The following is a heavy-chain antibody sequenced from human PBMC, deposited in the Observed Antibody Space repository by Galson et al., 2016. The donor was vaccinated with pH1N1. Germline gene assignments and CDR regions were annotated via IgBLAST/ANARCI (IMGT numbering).Heavy chain of an antibody. J-gene: IGHJ4*02. D-gene: IGHD3-22*01. Sequence: SVKVSCKASGGAFSAYAISWVRQAPGQGLEWIGGIIPIFGTPNYAQKFQGRVTITTDESTSTHYMELNSLRSEDTAIYYCARRDKYFDTSGLQNWGQGAPVTVSS. CDR3: ARRDKYFDTSGLQN. V-gene: IGHV1-69*05. CDR2: IIPIFGTP. CDR1: GGAFSAYA.